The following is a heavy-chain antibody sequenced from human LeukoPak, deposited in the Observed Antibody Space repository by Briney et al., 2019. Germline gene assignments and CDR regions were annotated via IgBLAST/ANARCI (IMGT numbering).Heavy chain of an antibody. V-gene: IGHV3-23*01. CDR3: AKGGGYAGYGY. D-gene: IGHD5-12*01. J-gene: IGHJ4*02. Sequence: GGSLRLSCAASGFTFSSYAMSWVRQAPGKGLEWVSAISGSGGSTYYADSVKGRFTISRGNSKNTLYLQMNSLRAEDTAVYYCAKGGGYAGYGYWGQGTLVTVSS. CDR2: ISGSGGST. CDR1: GFTFSSYA.